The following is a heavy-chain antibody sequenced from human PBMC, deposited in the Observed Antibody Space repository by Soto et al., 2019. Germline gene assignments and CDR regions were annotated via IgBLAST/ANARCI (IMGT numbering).Heavy chain of an antibody. J-gene: IGHJ6*02. Sequence: SETLSLTCAVSGGSISSSNWWSWVRQPPGKGLEWIGEIYHSGSTNYNPSLKSRVTISVDKSKTQFSLTLSSVTAAATAVYYCARLPPTRCMDVWGQGTTVTVSS. V-gene: IGHV4-4*02. CDR3: ARLPPTRCMDV. CDR1: GGSISSSNW. CDR2: IYHSGST.